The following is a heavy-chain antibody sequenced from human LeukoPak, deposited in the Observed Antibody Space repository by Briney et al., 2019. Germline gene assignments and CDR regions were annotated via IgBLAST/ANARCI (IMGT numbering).Heavy chain of an antibody. Sequence: QPGRPLRLSCAASGFPFSSYAVHWVRQAPGKGLECVAVISHDGSKKYYADFVKGRFTISRDNSKNTLYLHMNSLIPEDTAVYFCAKDWKFYYVSGSFFPDNWGQGTLVTVSS. D-gene: IGHD3-10*01. CDR2: ISHDGSKK. V-gene: IGHV3-30-3*01. J-gene: IGHJ4*02. CDR1: GFPFSSYA. CDR3: AKDWKFYYVSGSFFPDN.